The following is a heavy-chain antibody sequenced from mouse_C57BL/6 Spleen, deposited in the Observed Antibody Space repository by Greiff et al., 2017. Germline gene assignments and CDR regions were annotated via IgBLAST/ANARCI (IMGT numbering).Heavy chain of an antibody. J-gene: IGHJ3*01. V-gene: IGHV8-12*01. CDR1: GFSLSTSGMG. CDR3: ARSRGAWVAY. CDR2: IYWDDDK. Sequence: QVTLKESGPGLLQSSPTLSLSCSFSGFSLSTSGMGVSWIRQPSGKGLEWLAHIYWDDDKRYNPSLKSRRTNSKDTSRNQVFLKITRVDTADTATDYCARSRGAWVAYWGQGTLVTVSA.